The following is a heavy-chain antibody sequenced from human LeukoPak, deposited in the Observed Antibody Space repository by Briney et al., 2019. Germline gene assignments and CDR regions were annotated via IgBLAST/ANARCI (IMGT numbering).Heavy chain of an antibody. V-gene: IGHV3-23*01. CDR3: STAMVVTPRSDY. D-gene: IGHD4-23*01. J-gene: IGHJ4*01. Sequence: PGESLRLSCAASGFTFSSYAMSWVRQAPGKGLEWVSAISGTGGSTYYADSVKGRFTISRDNSKNTLYLQMNSLRAENTPVYNCSTAMVVTPRSDYWGHGTLVTVSS. CDR1: GFTFSSYA. CDR2: ISGTGGST.